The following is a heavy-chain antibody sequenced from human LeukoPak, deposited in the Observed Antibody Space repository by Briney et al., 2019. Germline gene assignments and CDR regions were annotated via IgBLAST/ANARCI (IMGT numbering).Heavy chain of an antibody. J-gene: IGHJ3*02. Sequence: SETLSLTCTASGGSISSYYWSWIRQPPGKGLEWIGYIYYSGSTNYNPSLKSRVTISVDTSKNQFSLKLSSVTAADTAVYYCARYIAYAFDIWGQGTMVTVSS. CDR2: IYYSGST. V-gene: IGHV4-59*01. CDR1: GGSISSYY. CDR3: ARYIAYAFDI. D-gene: IGHD2-15*01.